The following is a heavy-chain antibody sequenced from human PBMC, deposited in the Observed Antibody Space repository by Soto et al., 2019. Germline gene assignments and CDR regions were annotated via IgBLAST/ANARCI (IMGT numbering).Heavy chain of an antibody. D-gene: IGHD6-13*01. V-gene: IGHV4-34*01. CDR2: INDSGST. CDR3: ARLQQHLVPIP. Sequence: PSETLSLTCAVYGGSFSSYYWGWIRQPPGKGLEWIGEINDSGSTNYNPSLKSRVTMSVDTSKKQFSLNLTSVTAADSAVYYCARLQQHLVPIPWGQGTLVTVSS. CDR1: GGSFSSYY. J-gene: IGHJ4*02.